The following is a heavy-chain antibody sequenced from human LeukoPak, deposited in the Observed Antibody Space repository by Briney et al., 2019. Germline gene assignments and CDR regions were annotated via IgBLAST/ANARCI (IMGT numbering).Heavy chain of an antibody. J-gene: IGHJ3*02. Sequence: KPGGSLRLSCAASGFILSDYFMAWIRQSPGKGLERISFISGAEHDARYADSVRGRFTMFRDDGKNALYLQMNSLTAEETAIYYCARELGTSRGFDTWGQGTMVTVSS. D-gene: IGHD2-2*01. CDR2: ISGAEHDA. CDR3: ARELGTSRGFDT. CDR1: GFILSDYF. V-gene: IGHV3-11*05.